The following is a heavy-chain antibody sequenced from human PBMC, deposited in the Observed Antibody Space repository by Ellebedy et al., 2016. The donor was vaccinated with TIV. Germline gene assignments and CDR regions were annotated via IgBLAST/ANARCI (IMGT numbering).Heavy chain of an antibody. J-gene: IGHJ4*02. D-gene: IGHD3-3*01. CDR3: AKGGNLEWLTPVDY. Sequence: ASVKVSCKASGYTFTSYYMHWLRQAPGQGLEWMGIINPSGGSTSYAQKLQGRVTMTRDTSTSTVYMELSSLRSEDTDVYYCAKGGNLEWLTPVDYWGQGTLVTVSS. CDR2: INPSGGST. CDR1: GYTFTSYY. V-gene: IGHV1-46*04.